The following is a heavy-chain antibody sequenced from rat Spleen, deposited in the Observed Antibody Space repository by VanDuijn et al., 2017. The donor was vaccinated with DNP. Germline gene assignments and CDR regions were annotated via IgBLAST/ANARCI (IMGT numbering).Heavy chain of an antibody. D-gene: IGHD1-6*01. V-gene: IGHV2-47*01. CDR3: ARMFTTDYYWYFDF. CDR2: IWSHGGT. CDR1: ELSLTSNT. Sequence: QVQLKESGPGLVQPSQTLSLTCTVSELSLTSNTVSWIRQPPGEGLEGMGLIWSHGGTNYNSAIKSRLSISRDTSTSQVFLKMDSLRAEDTAMYFCARMFTTDYYWYFDFWGPGTMVTVSS. J-gene: IGHJ1*01.